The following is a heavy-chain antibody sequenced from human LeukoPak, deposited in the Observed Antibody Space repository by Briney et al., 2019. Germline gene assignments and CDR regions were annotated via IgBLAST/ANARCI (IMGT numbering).Heavy chain of an antibody. V-gene: IGHV3-74*01. CDR3: AKDQDTIFGVVSNWFDP. CDR2: INSDGSST. Sequence: GGSLRLSCAASGFTFSSYWMHWVRQAPGKGLVWVSRINSDGSSTSYADSVKGRSTISRDNSKNTLYLQMNSLRAEDTAVYYCAKDQDTIFGVVSNWFDPWGQGTLVTVSS. J-gene: IGHJ5*02. CDR1: GFTFSSYW. D-gene: IGHD3-3*01.